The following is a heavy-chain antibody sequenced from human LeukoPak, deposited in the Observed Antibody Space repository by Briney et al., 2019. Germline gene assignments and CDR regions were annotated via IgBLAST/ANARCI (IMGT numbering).Heavy chain of an antibody. CDR2: IIPILGIA. Sequence: SVKVSCKASGGTFSSYAIGWVRQAPGQGLEWMGRIIPILGIANYAQKFQGRVTITADKSTSTAYMELSSLRSEDTAVYYCAREEMATILRGRGYFDYWGQGTLVTVSS. CDR3: AREEMATILRGRGYFDY. V-gene: IGHV1-69*04. CDR1: GGTFSSYA. J-gene: IGHJ4*02. D-gene: IGHD5-24*01.